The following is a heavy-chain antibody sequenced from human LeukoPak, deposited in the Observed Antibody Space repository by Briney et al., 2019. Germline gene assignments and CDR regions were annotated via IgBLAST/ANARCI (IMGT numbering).Heavy chain of an antibody. CDR1: GYSFTTYY. CDR2: VYPSGGNA. J-gene: IGHJ4*02. CDR3: VREKASSYNFDY. V-gene: IGHV1-46*01. D-gene: IGHD6-6*01. Sequence: ASVTVSFKASGYSFTTYYIHWVRQAPGQGPEWMGIVYPSGGNANYAQKFQDRVTMTRDTSTSTVYMELSSLTSEDTAIYYCVREKASSYNFDYWGQGTLVTVSS.